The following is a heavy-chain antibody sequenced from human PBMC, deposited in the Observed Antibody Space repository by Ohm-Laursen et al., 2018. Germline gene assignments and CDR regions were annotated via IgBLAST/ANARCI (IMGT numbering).Heavy chain of an antibody. J-gene: IGHJ4*02. V-gene: IGHV4-61*05. Sequence: GTLSLTCTVSGGSISSSSYYWGWIRQPPGKGLEWIGYIYYSGSTNYNPSLKSRVTISVDTSKNQFSLKLSSVTAADTAVYYCARVRGFGELQYWGQGTLVTVSS. D-gene: IGHD3-10*01. CDR3: ARVRGFGELQY. CDR2: IYYSGST. CDR1: GGSISSSSYY.